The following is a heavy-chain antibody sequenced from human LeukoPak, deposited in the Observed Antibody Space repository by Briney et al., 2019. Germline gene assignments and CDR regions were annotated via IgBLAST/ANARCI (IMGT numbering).Heavy chain of an antibody. Sequence: SETLSLTCAVYGGSFSGYYWSWIRQPPGKGLEWIGKISHSGSTNYNPSLKGRVTIPVDTSKNQFSLKLSSVTAADTAVYYCARRRSSSWYYFDYWGQGTLVTVSS. V-gene: IGHV4-34*01. J-gene: IGHJ4*02. CDR1: GGSFSGYY. D-gene: IGHD6-13*01. CDR2: ISHSGST. CDR3: ARRRSSSWYYFDY.